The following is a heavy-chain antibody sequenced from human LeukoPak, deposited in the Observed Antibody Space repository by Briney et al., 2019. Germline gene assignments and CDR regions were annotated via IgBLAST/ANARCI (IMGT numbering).Heavy chain of an antibody. CDR1: GFTFTTYG. D-gene: IGHD3-3*01. J-gene: IGHJ4*02. CDR2: ISWNSGSI. CDR3: ARDHYDFWSGPQYYFDY. V-gene: IGHV3-9*01. Sequence: GGSLRLSCAVSGFTFTTYGMHWVRQAPGKGLEWVSGISWNSGSIGYADSVKGRFTISRDNAKNSLYLQMNSLRAEDTAVYYCARDHYDFWSGPQYYFDYWGQGTLVTVSS.